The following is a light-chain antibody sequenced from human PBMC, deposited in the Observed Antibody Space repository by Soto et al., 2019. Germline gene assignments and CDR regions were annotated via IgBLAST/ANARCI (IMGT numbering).Light chain of an antibody. J-gene: IGKJ1*01. CDR1: QSISSW. Sequence: DNQMSQSPSTVSASVGDRITMTCRASQSISSWLAWYQQKPGKAPNVLIYKASSLESGVPSRFSGSGSGTEFTLTISSLQPDDFATYYCQQYKTYSRTFGQGTKVEIK. V-gene: IGKV1-5*03. CDR2: KAS. CDR3: QQYKTYSRT.